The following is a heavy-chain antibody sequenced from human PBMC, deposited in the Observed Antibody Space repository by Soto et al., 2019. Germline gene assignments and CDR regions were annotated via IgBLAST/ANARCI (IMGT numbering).Heavy chain of an antibody. CDR2: MNPNSGNT. V-gene: IGHV1-8*01. D-gene: IGHD2-15*01. J-gene: IGHJ3*02. CDR3: ARAVVAAYDAFDI. CDR1: GYTFTSYD. Sequence: RASVKVSCKASGYTFTSYDINWVRQATGQGLEWMGWMNPNSGNTGYAQKFQGRVTMTRNTSISTAYMELSSLRSEDTAVYYCARAVVAAYDAFDIWGQGTMVTVSS.